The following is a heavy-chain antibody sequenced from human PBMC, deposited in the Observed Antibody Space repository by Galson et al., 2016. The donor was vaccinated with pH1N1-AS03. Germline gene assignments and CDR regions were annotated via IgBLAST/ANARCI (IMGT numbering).Heavy chain of an antibody. D-gene: IGHD6-13*01. V-gene: IGHV5-51*01. CDR1: GYSFARYW. CDR3: ARDAGTAYFDH. J-gene: IGHJ4*02. CDR2: IYPGDSDT. Sequence: QSGAEVKKPGESLKISCKGSGYSFARYWIGWVRQMPGKGLEWMGVIYPGDSDTRYSPSFQGLVTISVDKTFNTAYLQWGSLEASDTAMYYCARDAGTAYFDHWGQGTLATVPS.